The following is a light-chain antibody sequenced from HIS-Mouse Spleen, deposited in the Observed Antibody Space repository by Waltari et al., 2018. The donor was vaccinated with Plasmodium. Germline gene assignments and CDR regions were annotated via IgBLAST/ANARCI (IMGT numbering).Light chain of an antibody. CDR1: QSISSY. Sequence: DIQMTQSPSSLSASVGDRVTITCRASQSISSYLNWYQQKPGKAPKLLIYAASSMQSGVPSRFSGSGSGTDFTLPISSLQPEYFATYYCQQSYSTWTFGQGTKVEIK. J-gene: IGKJ1*01. CDR2: AAS. V-gene: IGKV1-39*01. CDR3: QQSYSTWT.